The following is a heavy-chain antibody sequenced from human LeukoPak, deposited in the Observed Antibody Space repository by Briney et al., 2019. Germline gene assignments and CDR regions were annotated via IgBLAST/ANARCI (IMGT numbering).Heavy chain of an antibody. CDR2: ISGSGGST. V-gene: IGHV3-23*01. CDR3: AERGYCSSTSCYRRGDAFDI. J-gene: IGHJ3*02. D-gene: IGHD2-2*01. Sequence: GGSLRLSCAASGFTFSSYAMSWVRQAPGKGLEWVSAISGSGGSTYYADSVKGRFTISRDNSKNTLYLQMNSLRAEDTAVYYCAERGYCSSTSCYRRGDAFDIWGQGTMVTVSS. CDR1: GFTFSSYA.